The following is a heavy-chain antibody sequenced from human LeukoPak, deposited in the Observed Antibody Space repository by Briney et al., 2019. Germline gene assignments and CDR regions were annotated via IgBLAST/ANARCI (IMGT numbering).Heavy chain of an antibody. J-gene: IGHJ5*02. D-gene: IGHD4-17*01. Sequence: SQTLSLTCAISGDSVSSNSAAWNWIRQSPSRGLEWLGRTYYRSKWYNDYAVSVKSRITINPDTSKNQFSLQLNSVTPEDTAVYYCARADYGDYGGRFVVFGPWGQGTLVTVSS. CDR1: GDSVSSNSAA. V-gene: IGHV6-1*01. CDR2: TYYRSKWYN. CDR3: ARADYGDYGGRFVVFGP.